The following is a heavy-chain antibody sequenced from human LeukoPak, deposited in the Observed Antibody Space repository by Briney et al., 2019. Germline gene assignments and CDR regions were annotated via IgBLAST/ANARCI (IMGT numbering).Heavy chain of an antibody. V-gene: IGHV4-59*08. CDR1: GGSISSYY. CDR3: ARLKHCYYGMDV. CDR2: IYYSGST. J-gene: IGHJ6*02. Sequence: SETLSLTCTVSGGSISSYYWSWIRQPPGKGLEWIGYIYYSGSTNYNPSLKSRVTISVDTSKNQFSLKLSSVTAADTAVYYCARLKHCYYGMDVWGQGTTVTVSS.